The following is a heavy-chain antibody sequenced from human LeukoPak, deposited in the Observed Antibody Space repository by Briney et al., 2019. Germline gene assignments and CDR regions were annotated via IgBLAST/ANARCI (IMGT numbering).Heavy chain of an antibody. Sequence: ETLSLTCAVSGGSISSSNWWSWVRQAPGKGLAWVSYISDSGRTTFYADSVKGRFTISRDNAKNSLYLQMSSLRVEDTAVYYCASWAGNTQSDSWSGPFDYWGQGTLVTVSS. CDR3: ASWAGNTQSDSWSGPFDY. J-gene: IGHJ4*02. CDR1: GGSISSSN. D-gene: IGHD3-3*01. V-gene: IGHV3-48*04. CDR2: ISDSGRTT.